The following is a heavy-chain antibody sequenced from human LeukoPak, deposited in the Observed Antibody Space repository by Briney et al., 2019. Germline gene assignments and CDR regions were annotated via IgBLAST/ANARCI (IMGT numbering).Heavy chain of an antibody. V-gene: IGHV3-53*01. CDR1: GFTVSSNY. J-gene: IGHJ4*02. D-gene: IGHD2/OR15-2a*01. CDR3: ARLFLRRTSQFDS. CDR2: IYSGGST. Sequence: PGGSLRLSCAASGFTVSSNYMSWVRQAPGKGLEWVSVIYSGGSTYYADSVKGRFTISRDNSKNTLYLQMNNLRADDTAVYYCARLFLRRTSQFDSWGQGTLVTVSS.